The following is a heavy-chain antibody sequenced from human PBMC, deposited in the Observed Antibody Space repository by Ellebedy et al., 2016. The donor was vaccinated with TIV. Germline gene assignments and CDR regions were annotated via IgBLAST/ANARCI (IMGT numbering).Heavy chain of an antibody. CDR1: GFTFSTYS. D-gene: IGHD1-26*01. V-gene: IGHV3-21*01. CDR3: AGDPGGGSYSQINYYYGMDV. Sequence: GGSLRLSXAASGFTFSTYSMNWVRQAPGKGLEWVSSISSSSNYIYYADSVKGRFTISRDNAKNSLYLQVNSLRAEDTAGYYCAGDPGGGSYSQINYYYGMDVWGRGTTVTVSS. J-gene: IGHJ6*02. CDR2: ISSSSNYI.